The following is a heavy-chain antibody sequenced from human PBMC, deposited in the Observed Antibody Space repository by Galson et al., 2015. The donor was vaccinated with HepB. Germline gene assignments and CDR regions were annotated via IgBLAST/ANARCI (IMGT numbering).Heavy chain of an antibody. CDR2: IIPMIGTA. Sequence: SVKVSCKASGGSFSSSIISWVRQAPEQGLEWMGRIIPMIGTADYAQMFQGRVTITADESSSTAYMELTSLRSEDTAVYYCAREDPEIVVVPAAFDFWGQGTLVTVSS. CDR1: GGSFSSSI. J-gene: IGHJ4*02. V-gene: IGHV1-69*08. CDR3: AREDPEIVVVPAAFDF. D-gene: IGHD2-2*01.